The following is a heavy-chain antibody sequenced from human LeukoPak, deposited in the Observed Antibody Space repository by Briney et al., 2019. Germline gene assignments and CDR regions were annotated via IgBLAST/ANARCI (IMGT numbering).Heavy chain of an antibody. CDR3: ARWSSWYYFDY. CDR1: GFNFSKFA. J-gene: IGHJ4*02. CDR2: ISGSVGSI. D-gene: IGHD6-13*01. Sequence: GGSLRLSCAGSGFNFSKFAMNWVRQTAGKGMEWVSFISGSVGSIHYGGSVKGRFTISRDDSKNMVYLQMSSLRPDDTAKYFCARWSSWYYFDYWGQGTLVTVSS. V-gene: IGHV3-23*01.